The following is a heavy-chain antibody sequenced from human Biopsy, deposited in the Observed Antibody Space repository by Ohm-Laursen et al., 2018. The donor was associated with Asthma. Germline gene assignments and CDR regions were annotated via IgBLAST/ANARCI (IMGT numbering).Heavy chain of an antibody. J-gene: IGHJ6*02. D-gene: IGHD3-10*01. CDR1: GYTFNRAG. CDR3: ARAVDYSHYYGIDV. CDR2: ISVYNGNT. V-gene: IGHV1-18*01. Sequence: SVTFSCTTSGYTFNRAGITCVRPAPGQGLEWMGWISVYNGNTKVAQKLQDRVTMITDTSTSTAYMELRSLRSDDTAVYFCARAVDYSHYYGIDVWGQGTTVTVS.